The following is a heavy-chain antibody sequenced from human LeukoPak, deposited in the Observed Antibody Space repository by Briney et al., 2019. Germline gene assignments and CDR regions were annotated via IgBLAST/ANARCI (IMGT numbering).Heavy chain of an antibody. CDR2: ISGSGGST. D-gene: IGHD3-10*01. V-gene: IGHV3-23*01. J-gene: IGHJ4*02. Sequence: GGSLRLSCAASGFTLSSYAMSWVRQSPGKGLEWVSAISGSGGSTYYADSVKGRFTISRDNSKHTLYLQMNSLRVEHRPVYYCEKDRAYGSGIPGYWGQGTLVTVSS. CDR3: EKDRAYGSGIPGY. CDR1: GFTLSSYA.